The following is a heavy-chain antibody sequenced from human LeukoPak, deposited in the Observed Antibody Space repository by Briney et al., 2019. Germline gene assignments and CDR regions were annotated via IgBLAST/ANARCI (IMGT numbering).Heavy chain of an antibody. J-gene: IGHJ6*03. CDR3: AKSVNFSNYRVYYYYMDV. CDR1: AFTFSSNA. Sequence: PGGSLRLSCATSAFTFSSNAMSWVRQAPGKGLEWVSSISGSGGRTYYADSVKGRFTISRDNSKNTLYLQMNSLRAEDTAVYYCAKSVNFSNYRVYYYYMDVWGRGTTVTVSS. V-gene: IGHV3-23*01. CDR2: ISGSGGRT. D-gene: IGHD4-11*01.